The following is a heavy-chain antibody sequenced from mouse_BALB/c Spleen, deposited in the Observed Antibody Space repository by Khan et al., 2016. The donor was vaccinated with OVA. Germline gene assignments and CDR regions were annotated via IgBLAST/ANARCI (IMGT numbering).Heavy chain of an antibody. CDR3: LREGAYYRAEGWSSN. D-gene: IGHD2-14*01. V-gene: IGHV1-4*01. CDR1: GYTFNTYT. J-gene: IGHJ3*01. Sequence: VQLQESGAELARPGASVKMSCKASGYTFNTYTMHWVKQRPGQGLEWIGYINPSNGYTNYNQKFKDKSTLTADKSSSTAYMQLSSLTSDYSAVYYYLREGAYYRAEGWSSNGGKGTLVTVSA. CDR2: INPSNGYT.